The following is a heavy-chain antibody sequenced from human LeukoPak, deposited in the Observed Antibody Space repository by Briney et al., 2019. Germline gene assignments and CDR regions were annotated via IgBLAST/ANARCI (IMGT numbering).Heavy chain of an antibody. CDR3: AQKVSAWGHNWFDP. Sequence: SETLSLTCTVSGGSISSYYWSWIRQPPGKGLEWIGYIYTSGSTNYNPSLKSRVTISVDTSKNQFSLKLSSVTAADTAVYYCAQKVSAWGHNWFDPWGQGTLVTVSS. CDR2: IYTSGST. V-gene: IGHV4-4*09. J-gene: IGHJ5*02. CDR1: GGSISSYY. D-gene: IGHD3-16*01.